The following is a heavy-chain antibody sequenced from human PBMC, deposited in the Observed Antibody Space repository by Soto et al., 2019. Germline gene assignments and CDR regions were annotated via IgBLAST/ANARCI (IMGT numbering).Heavy chain of an antibody. V-gene: IGHV3-33*01. J-gene: IGHJ4*02. CDR2: MWYDGSNK. D-gene: IGHD3-10*01. CDR3: ARGPGEYYFDY. CDR1: GFTFSSYG. Sequence: QVQLVESGGGVVQPGRSLRLSCAASGFTFSSYGMHWVRQAPGKGLEWVAVMWYDGSNKYYADSVKGRFTISRDNSKNTLYLQMNSLRAEDPAVYYCARGPGEYYFDYWGQGTLVTVSS.